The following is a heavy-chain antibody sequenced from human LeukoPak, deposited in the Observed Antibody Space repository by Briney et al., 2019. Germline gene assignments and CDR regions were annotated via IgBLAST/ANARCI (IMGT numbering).Heavy chain of an antibody. CDR3: AKDGGLRRGSYSSSSGY. CDR2: IRYDGSNK. CDR1: GFTFSSYG. D-gene: IGHD6-6*01. V-gene: IGHV3-30*02. J-gene: IGHJ4*02. Sequence: PGGSLRLSCAASGFTFSSYGMHWVRQAPGKGLEWVAFIRYDGSNKYYADSVKGRFTISRDNSKNTLYLQMNSLRAEDTAVYYCAKDGGLRRGSYSSSSGYWGQGTLVTVSS.